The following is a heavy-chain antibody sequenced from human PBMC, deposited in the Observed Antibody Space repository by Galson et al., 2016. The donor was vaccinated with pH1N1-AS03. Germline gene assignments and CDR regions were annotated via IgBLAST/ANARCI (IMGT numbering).Heavy chain of an antibody. CDR1: GFTISDYY. CDR3: ERDLLKYYIDSGSNAPGY. D-gene: IGHD3-10*01. J-gene: IGHJ1*01. V-gene: IGHV3-11*01. CDR2: ISSAGKTT. Sequence: SLRLSCATSGFTISDYYMSWIRQTPGKGLEWIAYISSAGKTTYYGDSVKGRFTISRDNARNSLYLQMNRLRADDTAVYYCERDLLKYYIDSGSNAPGYWGLGTLVTVSS.